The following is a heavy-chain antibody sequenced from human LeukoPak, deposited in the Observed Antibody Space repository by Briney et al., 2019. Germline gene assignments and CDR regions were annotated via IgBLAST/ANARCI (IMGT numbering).Heavy chain of an antibody. CDR1: GGSISSYY. CDR2: IYSSGST. V-gene: IGHV4-59*08. D-gene: IGHD6-19*01. Sequence: PSETLSLTCTVSGGSISSYYWSWFRQPPGKGLEWIGYIYSSGSTNYIPSLKSRVTISVDTSKNQFSLKLTSVTAADTAVYYCARHGGWLAGARNWGQGTLVTVFS. J-gene: IGHJ4*02. CDR3: ARHGGWLAGARN.